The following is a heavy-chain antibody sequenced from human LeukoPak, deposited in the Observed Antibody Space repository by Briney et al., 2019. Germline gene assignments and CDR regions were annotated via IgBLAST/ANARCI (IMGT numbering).Heavy chain of an antibody. D-gene: IGHD5-12*01. CDR2: ISSSSTV. J-gene: IGHJ6*02. Sequence: GGSLRLSCAASGFTFSSYSMNWVRQAPGKGLEWVSYISSSSTVYYADSVKGRFIISRDNAKNSLYLQKNSLRDEDTALYYCARDQGSGSGYYGMDVWGQGTTVTVSS. CDR3: ARDQGSGSGYYGMDV. CDR1: GFTFSSYS. V-gene: IGHV3-48*02.